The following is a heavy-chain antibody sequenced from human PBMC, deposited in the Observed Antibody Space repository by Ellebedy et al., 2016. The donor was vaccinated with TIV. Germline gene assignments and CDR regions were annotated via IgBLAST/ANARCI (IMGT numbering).Heavy chain of an antibody. Sequence: ASVKVSCXASGYTFTSYYMHWVRQAPGQGLEWMGWINPNSGGTNYAQKFQGWVTMTRDTSISTAYMELSRLRSDDTAVYYCARWGYYDSSGYDYWGQGTLVTVSS. D-gene: IGHD3-22*01. CDR1: GYTFTSYY. CDR2: INPNSGGT. J-gene: IGHJ4*02. V-gene: IGHV1-2*04. CDR3: ARWGYYDSSGYDY.